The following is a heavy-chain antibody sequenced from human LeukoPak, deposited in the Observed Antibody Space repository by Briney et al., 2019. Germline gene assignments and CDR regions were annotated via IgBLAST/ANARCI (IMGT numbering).Heavy chain of an antibody. CDR2: IYYSGST. D-gene: IGHD3-10*01. CDR3: ARVKYGSGSYYFYYYYYYMDV. J-gene: IGHJ6*03. V-gene: IGHV4-59*01. Sequence: SETLSLTCTVSGGSISSYYWSWIRQPPGKGLEWMGFIYYSGSTNYNPSLKSRVTISVDTSKNQFSLKLSSVTAADTAVYYCARVKYGSGSYYFYYYYYYMDVWGKGTTVTISS. CDR1: GGSISSYY.